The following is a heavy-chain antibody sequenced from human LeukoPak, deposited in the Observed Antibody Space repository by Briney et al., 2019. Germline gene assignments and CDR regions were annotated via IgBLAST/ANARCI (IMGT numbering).Heavy chain of an antibody. CDR2: ISASGGT. CDR3: AKDVLQLVAGEYFDY. V-gene: IGHV3-23*01. J-gene: IGHJ4*02. CDR1: GFSYSSYG. Sequence: GGTLRPSCAASGFSYSSYGMSWVRLAPGRGLEWVSAISASGGTNYADSVKGRFTISRDNAKNTVSLQMNSLRVDDTALYFCAKDVLQLVAGEYFDYWGRGTLVTVSS. D-gene: IGHD6-13*01.